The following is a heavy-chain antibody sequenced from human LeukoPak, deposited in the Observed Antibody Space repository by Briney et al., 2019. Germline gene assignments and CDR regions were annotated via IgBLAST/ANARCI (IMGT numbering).Heavy chain of an antibody. Sequence: SVKVSCKASGGTFSSYAISWVRQAPGQGLEWMGRIIPILGIANYAQKFQGRVTITADKSTSTAYMELSSLRSEDTAVYYCARDPPRLYCSGGSCYSEIGYWGQGTLVTVSS. V-gene: IGHV1-69*04. CDR2: IIPILGIA. J-gene: IGHJ4*02. CDR1: GGTFSSYA. D-gene: IGHD2-15*01. CDR3: ARDPPRLYCSGGSCYSEIGY.